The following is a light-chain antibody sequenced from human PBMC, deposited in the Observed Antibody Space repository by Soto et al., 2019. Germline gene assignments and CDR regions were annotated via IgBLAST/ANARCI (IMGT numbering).Light chain of an antibody. CDR2: AAS. Sequence: DIVSTQSPGTLSLSPGERVTHSSRASQSVSSTYLAWYQQKPGQAPRLLIYAASSRAAGVPARFSGSGSETDFTLTISSLEPEDFAVYYCQHRMNWPLTFGQGTRLEI. CDR3: QHRMNWPLT. CDR1: QSVSSTY. V-gene: IGKV3D-20*02. J-gene: IGKJ5*01.